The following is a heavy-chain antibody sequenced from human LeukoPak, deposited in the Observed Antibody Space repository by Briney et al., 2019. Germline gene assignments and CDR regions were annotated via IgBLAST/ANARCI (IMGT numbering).Heavy chain of an antibody. V-gene: IGHV3-33*01. Sequence: GGSLRLSCAASGFTFSSYGMHWVRQAPGKGLEWVAVIWYDGSNKYYADSVKGRFTISRDNSKNTLYLQMNSLRAEDTAVYYCARDHPEGHVLRYFDWLPRRGLDYWGQGTLVTVSS. D-gene: IGHD3-9*01. J-gene: IGHJ4*02. CDR2: IWYDGSNK. CDR1: GFTFSSYG. CDR3: ARDHPEGHVLRYFDWLPRRGLDY.